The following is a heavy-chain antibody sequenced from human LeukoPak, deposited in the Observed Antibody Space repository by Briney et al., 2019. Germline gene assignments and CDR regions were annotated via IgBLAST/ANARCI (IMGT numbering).Heavy chain of an antibody. D-gene: IGHD4-11*01. J-gene: IGHJ4*02. V-gene: IGHV3-23*01. Sequence: PGGSLRLSCAASGFTFCSYGMYWVRQAPGKGLEWVSSISGSGDDPSYADSVKGRFTISRDNSNNTLYLQMNSLRAEDTAVYYCAKLTTSWGQGTLVTVSS. CDR3: AKLTTS. CDR1: GFTFCSYG. CDR2: ISGSGDDP.